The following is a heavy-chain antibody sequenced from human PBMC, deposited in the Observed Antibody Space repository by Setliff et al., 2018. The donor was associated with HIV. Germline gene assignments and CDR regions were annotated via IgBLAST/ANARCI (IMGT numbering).Heavy chain of an antibody. Sequence: SETLSLTCALSGYSISNGYYWGWIRQPSGKGLEWIGSIYHSGSTFYNPSLRSRVTISVDTSKNQFSLKLTSVTAADTAVYYCSRAIVAVTAIDHYYYGMDVWGKGTTVTVSS. V-gene: IGHV4-38-2*01. CDR2: IYHSGST. J-gene: IGHJ6*04. CDR1: GYSISNGYY. D-gene: IGHD2-21*02. CDR3: SRAIVAVTAIDHYYYGMDV.